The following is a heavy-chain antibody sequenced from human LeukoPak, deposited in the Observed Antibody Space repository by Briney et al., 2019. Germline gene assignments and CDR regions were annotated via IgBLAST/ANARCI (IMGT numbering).Heavy chain of an antibody. CDR3: ARGDSGWYIFDY. D-gene: IGHD6-19*01. V-gene: IGHV3-53*01. J-gene: IGHJ4*02. CDR2: IYSGGST. CDR1: GFTVSSNY. Sequence: GGSLRLSCAASGFTVSSNYMSWVRRAPGKGLEWVSVIYSGGSTYYADSVKGRFTISRDNSKNTLYLQMNSLRAEDTAVYYCARGDSGWYIFDYWGQGTLVTVSS.